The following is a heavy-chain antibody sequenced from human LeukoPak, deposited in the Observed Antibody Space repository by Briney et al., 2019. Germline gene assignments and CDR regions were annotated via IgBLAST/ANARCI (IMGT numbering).Heavy chain of an antibody. D-gene: IGHD4-11*01. CDR3: ARGGEDYSNSYYYYYGMDV. CDR1: GGTFSSYA. J-gene: IGHJ6*04. CDR2: IIPIFGTA. V-gene: IGHV1-69*06. Sequence: SVKVSCKASGGTFSSYAISWVRQAPGQGLEWMGGIIPIFGTANYAQKFQGRVTITADKSMSTAYMELSSLRSEDTAVYYCARGGEDYSNSYYYYYGMDVWGKGTTVTVSS.